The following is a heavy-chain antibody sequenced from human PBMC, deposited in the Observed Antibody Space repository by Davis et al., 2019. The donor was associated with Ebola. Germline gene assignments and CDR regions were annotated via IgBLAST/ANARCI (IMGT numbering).Heavy chain of an antibody. CDR2: ISGSGGST. D-gene: IGHD5-18*01. J-gene: IGHJ4*02. Sequence: GGSLRLSCAASGFTVSSNYMSWVRQAPGKGLEWVSAISGSGGSTYYADSVKGRFTISRDNSKNTLYLQMNSLRAEDTAVYYCAKVGYNYGQFDYWGQGTLVTVSS. V-gene: IGHV3-23*01. CDR3: AKVGYNYGQFDY. CDR1: GFTVSSNY.